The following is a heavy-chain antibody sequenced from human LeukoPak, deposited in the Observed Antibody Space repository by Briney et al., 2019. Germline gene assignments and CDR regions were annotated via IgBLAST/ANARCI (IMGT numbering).Heavy chain of an antibody. J-gene: IGHJ4*02. CDR2: ISSSGSTI. CDR3: ARGDYDIVTGYYNY. CDR1: GFTFSSYE. V-gene: IGHV3-48*03. Sequence: GGSLRLSCAASGFTFSSYETNWVRQAPGKGLEWVSYISSSGSTIYYADSVKGRFTISRDNAKNSLYLQMNRLRAEDTAVYYCARGDYDIVTGYYNYWGQGTLVTVSS. D-gene: IGHD3-9*01.